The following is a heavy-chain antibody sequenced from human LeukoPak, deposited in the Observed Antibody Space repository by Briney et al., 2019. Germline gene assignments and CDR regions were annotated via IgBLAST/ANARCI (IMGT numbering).Heavy chain of an antibody. V-gene: IGHV1-69*13. CDR2: IIPIFGTA. D-gene: IGHD2-8*02. CDR1: GGTFSSYA. CDR3: AKVLPGLDYYGMDV. Sequence: ASVKVSCKASGGTFSSYAISWVRQAPGQGLEWMGGIIPIFGTANYAQKFQGRVTITADESTSTAYMELSSLRSEDTAVYYCAKVLPGLDYYGMDVWGQGTTVTVSS. J-gene: IGHJ6*02.